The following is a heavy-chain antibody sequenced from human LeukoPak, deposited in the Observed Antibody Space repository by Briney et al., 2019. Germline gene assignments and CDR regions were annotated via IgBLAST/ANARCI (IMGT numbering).Heavy chain of an antibody. J-gene: IGHJ4*02. CDR2: IYTSGST. Sequence: SETLSLTCTVSGGSISSSSYYWSWIRQPAGKGLEWIGRIYTSGSTNYNPSLESRVTISVDTSKNQFSLKLSSVTASDTAVYYCAGLLGYCSGTSCYRGFDYWGQGTLVTVSS. V-gene: IGHV4-61*02. CDR1: GGSISSSSYY. CDR3: AGLLGYCSGTSCYRGFDY. D-gene: IGHD2-2*02.